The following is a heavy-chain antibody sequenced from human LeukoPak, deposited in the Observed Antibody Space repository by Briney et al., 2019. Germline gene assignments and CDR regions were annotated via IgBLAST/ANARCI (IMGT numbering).Heavy chain of an antibody. Sequence: GGSLRLSCAASGFTFSSYWMSWVRQAPGKGREWVANIKQDGSEKYYVDSVKGRFTISRDNAKNSLYLQMNSLRAEDTAVYYCARDQGIGELLSLEFDYWGQGTLVTVSS. CDR2: IKQDGSEK. J-gene: IGHJ4*02. D-gene: IGHD3-10*01. CDR3: ARDQGIGELLSLEFDY. V-gene: IGHV3-7*01. CDR1: GFTFSSYW.